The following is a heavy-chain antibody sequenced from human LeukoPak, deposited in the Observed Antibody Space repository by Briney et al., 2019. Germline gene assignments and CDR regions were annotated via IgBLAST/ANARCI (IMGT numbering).Heavy chain of an antibody. CDR3: ARDGHDYVWGSYRYRYYFDY. CDR2: ISGGGGTT. D-gene: IGHD3-16*02. Sequence: GGSLRLSCAASGFTFSSYAMSWVRQAPGKGLEWVSAISGGGGTTYYADSVKGRFTISRDNPKNTLYLQMNSLRAEDTAVYYCARDGHDYVWGSYRYRYYFDYWGQGTLVTVSS. J-gene: IGHJ4*02. CDR1: GFTFSSYA. V-gene: IGHV3-23*01.